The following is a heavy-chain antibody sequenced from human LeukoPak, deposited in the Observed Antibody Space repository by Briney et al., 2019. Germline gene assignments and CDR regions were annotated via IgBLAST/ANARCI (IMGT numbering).Heavy chain of an antibody. CDR1: GFTFSSYA. CDR2: ISYDGSNK. D-gene: IGHD3-3*01. CDR3: SRDGALWSGYYTGLLPQLYYFDY. J-gene: IGHJ4*02. Sequence: GGSLRLSCAASGFTFSSYAMHWVRQAPGKGLEWVAVISYDGSNKYYADSVKGRFTISRDNSKNTLYLQMNSLRAEDTAVYYWSRDGALWSGYYTGLLPQLYYFDYWGQGTLVTVSS. V-gene: IGHV3-30-3*01.